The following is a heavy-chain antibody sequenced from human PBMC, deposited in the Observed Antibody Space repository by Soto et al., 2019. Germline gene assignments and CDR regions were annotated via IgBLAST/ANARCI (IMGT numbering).Heavy chain of an antibody. CDR2: ISSNGGST. D-gene: IGHD1-7*01. CDR1: GFTFSSYA. Sequence: EVQLVESGGGLVQPGGSLRLSCAASGFTFSSYAMHWVRQAPGKGLEYVSAISSNGGSTYYANSVKGRFTISRDNSKNTLDLQMGSLRAEDMAVYYCAREGTGTTYYYYYMDVWGKGTTVTVSS. V-gene: IGHV3-64*01. CDR3: AREGTGTTYYYYYMDV. J-gene: IGHJ6*03.